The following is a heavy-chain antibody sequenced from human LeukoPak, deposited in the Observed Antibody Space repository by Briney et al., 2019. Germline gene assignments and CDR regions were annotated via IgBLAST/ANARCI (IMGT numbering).Heavy chain of an antibody. Sequence: GGSLRLSCAASGFTFSSYGMHWVRQAPGKGLEWVAIIWYDGSNTYCADSAKGRFTISRDNSKNTLYLEMNSLRAEDTAIYYCAPDHGGYWGQGTLVTVSS. CDR2: IWYDGSNT. CDR3: APDHGGY. J-gene: IGHJ4*02. CDR1: GFTFSSYG. D-gene: IGHD3-16*01. V-gene: IGHV3-33*01.